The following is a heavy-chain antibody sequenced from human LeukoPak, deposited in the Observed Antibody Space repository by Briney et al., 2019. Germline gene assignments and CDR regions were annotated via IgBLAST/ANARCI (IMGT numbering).Heavy chain of an antibody. J-gene: IGHJ4*02. CDR1: GGSISSSSSYY. V-gene: IGHV4-39*01. Sequence: PSETLSLTCTVSGGSISSSSSYYWGWIRQPPGKGLEWIGTIYYSGSTYYNPSLKSRVAMSIDASKNQFSLNLGSVTAADTAVYYCATGPSGYFFNYWGQGTLVAVSS. D-gene: IGHD2-8*02. CDR2: IYYSGST. CDR3: ATGPSGYFFNY.